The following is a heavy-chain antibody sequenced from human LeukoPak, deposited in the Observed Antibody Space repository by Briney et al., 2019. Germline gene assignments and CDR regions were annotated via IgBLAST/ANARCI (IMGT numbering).Heavy chain of an antibody. Sequence: SGPTLVNPTQTLTLTCTFSGFSLTTSGVGVGWIRQPPVKALEWLAVIYWDDDKRYSPSLKSRLTITKDTSKNQVVLTMTNMDPVDTATYFCAHKEYYALGSLGDSFDHWGQGTLVTVSS. V-gene: IGHV2-5*02. J-gene: IGHJ4*02. CDR3: AHKEYYALGSLGDSFDH. CDR2: IYWDDDK. D-gene: IGHD3-10*01. CDR1: GFSLTTSGVG.